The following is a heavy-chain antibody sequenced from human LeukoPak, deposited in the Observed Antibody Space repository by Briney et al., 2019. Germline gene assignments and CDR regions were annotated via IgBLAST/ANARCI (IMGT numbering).Heavy chain of an antibody. Sequence: SETLSLTCTVSGVSISSYYWSWIRQPPGKGLEWIGYIYYSGSTNYNPSLKSRVTISVDTSKNQFSLKLSSVTAADTAVYYCARDRGWLQGGFNWFDPWGQGTLVTVSS. V-gene: IGHV4-59*01. CDR2: IYYSGST. CDR3: ARDRGWLQGGFNWFDP. D-gene: IGHD5-24*01. CDR1: GVSISSYY. J-gene: IGHJ5*02.